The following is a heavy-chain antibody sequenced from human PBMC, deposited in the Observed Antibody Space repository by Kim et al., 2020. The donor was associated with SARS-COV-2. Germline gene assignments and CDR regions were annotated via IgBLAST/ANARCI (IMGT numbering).Heavy chain of an antibody. V-gene: IGHV3-30*18. Sequence: GGSLRLSCAASGFTFSTYGMHWVRQAPGKGLEWVALIVYDGSNKYYADSVKGRFTISRDNSKNMLYLQMNSLRAEDTAVYYCAKLRSIAARRGDFDYWGQGTLVTVSS. CDR3: AKLRSIAARRGDFDY. CDR1: GFTFSTYG. D-gene: IGHD6-6*01. J-gene: IGHJ4*02. CDR2: IVYDGSNK.